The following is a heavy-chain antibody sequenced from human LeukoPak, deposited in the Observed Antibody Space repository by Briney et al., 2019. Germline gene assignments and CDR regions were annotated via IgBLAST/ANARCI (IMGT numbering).Heavy chain of an antibody. Sequence: GASVKVSCKASGYTFTSYYMHWVRQAPGQGLEWMGIINPSGGSTSYAQRFQGRVTMTRDTSTRTVYMKLSSLRSEDTAIYYCARASGEDIVGATDYWGQGTLVTVSS. J-gene: IGHJ4*02. D-gene: IGHD1-26*01. CDR3: ARASGEDIVGATDY. V-gene: IGHV1-46*01. CDR1: GYTFTSYY. CDR2: INPSGGST.